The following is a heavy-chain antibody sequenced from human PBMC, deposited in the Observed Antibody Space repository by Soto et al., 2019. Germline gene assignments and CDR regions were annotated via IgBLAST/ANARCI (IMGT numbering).Heavy chain of an antibody. D-gene: IGHD4-4*01. V-gene: IGHV3-30-3*01. CDR3: ARAWVLQRGLYYYYGMYV. CDR2: ISYDGSNK. J-gene: IGHJ6*02. Sequence: GGSLRLSCTASGFTFSSYAMHRVRQAPGKGLEWVAVISYDGSNKYYADSVKGRFTISRDNSKNTLYLQMNSLRAEDTAVYYCARAWVLQRGLYYYYGMYVWGQGTTVTV. CDR1: GFTFSSYA.